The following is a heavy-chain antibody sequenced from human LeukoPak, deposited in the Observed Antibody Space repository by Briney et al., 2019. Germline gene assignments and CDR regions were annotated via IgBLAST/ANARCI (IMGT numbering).Heavy chain of an antibody. CDR1: GGSISSSSYS. V-gene: IGHV4-39*01. Sequence: SETLSLTCTVSGGSISSSSYSWGWIRQPPGKGLEWIGSIYYSGSTYYNPSLKSRVTISVDTSKNQFSLKLSSVTAADTAVYYCARHGAIIAAAGTGAVNWFDPWGQGTLVTVSS. CDR3: ARHGAIIAAAGTGAVNWFDP. CDR2: IYYSGST. J-gene: IGHJ5*02. D-gene: IGHD6-13*01.